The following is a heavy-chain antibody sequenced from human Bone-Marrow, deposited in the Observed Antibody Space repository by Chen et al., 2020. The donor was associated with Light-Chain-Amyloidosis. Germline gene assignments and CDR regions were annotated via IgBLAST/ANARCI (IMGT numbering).Heavy chain of an antibody. CDR3: ARRRDGYNFDY. Sequence: EVQLEQSGPEVKKPGESLKISCKGSGYTFPNYWIGWVRQMPGKGLEWMGVIYPDASDARYSPSFEGQGTISADKSITTAYLQWRSLKASDTAMYYCARRRDGYNFDYWGQGTLVTVSS. V-gene: IGHV5-51*01. CDR1: GYTFPNYW. J-gene: IGHJ4*02. CDR2: IYPDASDA. D-gene: IGHD5-12*01.